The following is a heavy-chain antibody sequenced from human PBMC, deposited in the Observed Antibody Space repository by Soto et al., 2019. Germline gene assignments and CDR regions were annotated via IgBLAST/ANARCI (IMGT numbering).Heavy chain of an antibody. CDR1: GFRFSIFA. CDR3: AKEVSLGSTVDLGY. V-gene: IGHV3-23*01. Sequence: LRLSCAAAGFRFSIFAMSCVLQSPGKGLEWVSTSSGSGGSTYYADAVKGRFTISRDNSMGTLYLQMKSLRVEDTAIYYCAKEVSLGSTVDLGYWGQGALVTVSS. CDR2: SSGSGGST. D-gene: IGHD7-27*01. J-gene: IGHJ4*02.